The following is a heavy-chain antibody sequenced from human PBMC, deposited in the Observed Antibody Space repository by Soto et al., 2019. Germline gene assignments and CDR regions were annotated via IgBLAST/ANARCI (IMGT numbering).Heavy chain of an antibody. CDR3: TRGPRPSSVGTGAF. D-gene: IGHD3-10*01. CDR2: ISDDGSRA. V-gene: IGHV3-74*01. J-gene: IGHJ4*02. Sequence: PGGSLRLSCTASGFTFSMYWMHWVRQVPGKGPEWVSRISDDGSRADYADSVKGRSTISRDNAKNTLYLEMHVLRADDTAVYYCTRGPRPSSVGTGAFWGQGTPVTV. CDR1: GFTFSMYW.